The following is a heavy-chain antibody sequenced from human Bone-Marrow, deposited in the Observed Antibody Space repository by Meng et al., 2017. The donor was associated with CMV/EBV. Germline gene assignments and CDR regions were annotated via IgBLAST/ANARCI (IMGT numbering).Heavy chain of an antibody. CDR1: GFTFSSYG. V-gene: IGHV3-33*01. Sequence: GGSLRLSCAASGFTFSSYGMHWVRQAPGKGLEWVAVIWYDGSNKYYADSVKGRFTISRDNSKNTLYLQMNSLRAEDTAVYYCARDVVVPITIPTQEYYYYGMDVWGQGTTVTVSS. CDR3: ARDVVVPITIPTQEYYYYGMDV. CDR2: IWYDGSNK. D-gene: IGHD2-2*01. J-gene: IGHJ6*02.